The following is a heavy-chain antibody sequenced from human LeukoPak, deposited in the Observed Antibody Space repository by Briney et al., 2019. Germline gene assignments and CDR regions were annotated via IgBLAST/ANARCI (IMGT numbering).Heavy chain of an antibody. CDR2: IDEHGFKT. J-gene: IGHJ4*02. CDR3: ARDGITCTRDY. V-gene: IGHV3-7*01. Sequence: PGGSLRLSCAASGFTFSNYDMNWVRQAPGKGLEWVASIDEHGFKTYYAASVTGRFTISKDTAKNSLDLQMNSLRAEDTAVYYCARDGITCTRDYWGQGALVTVSS. D-gene: IGHD1-7*01. CDR1: GFTFSNYD.